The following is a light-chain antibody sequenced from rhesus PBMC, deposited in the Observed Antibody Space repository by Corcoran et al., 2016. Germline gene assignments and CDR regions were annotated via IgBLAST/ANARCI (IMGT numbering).Light chain of an antibody. CDR2: WAS. Sequence: QVILTQSPATLSLSPGERATLSCRATQSVSSYLAWYQQKPGQTPRLLISWASSRATDIPDRFRGSGAGTDFTLTISGQETEGVGIYHCYRHSSGYSFDQGAKVEIK. J-gene: IGKJ2*01. CDR1: QSVSSY. CDR3: YRHSSGYS. V-gene: IGKV3-10*01.